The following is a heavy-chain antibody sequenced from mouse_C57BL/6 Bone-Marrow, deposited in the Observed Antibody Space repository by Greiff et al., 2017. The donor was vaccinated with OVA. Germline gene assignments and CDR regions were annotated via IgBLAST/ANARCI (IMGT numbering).Heavy chain of an antibody. CDR3: ARHKTTVDY. CDR1: GFTFSSYT. D-gene: IGHD1-1*01. J-gene: IGHJ2*01. Sequence: EVQVVESGGGLVKPGGSLKLSCAASGFTFSSYTMSWVRQTPEKRLEWVATISGGGGNTYYPDSVKGRFTISRDNAKNTLYLQMSSLRSEDTALYYCARHKTTVDYWGQGTTLTVSS. V-gene: IGHV5-9*01. CDR2: ISGGGGNT.